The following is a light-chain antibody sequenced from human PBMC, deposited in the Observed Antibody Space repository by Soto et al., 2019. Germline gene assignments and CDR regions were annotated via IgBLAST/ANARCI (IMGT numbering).Light chain of an antibody. CDR2: AVS. Sequence: QSALTQSRSVSGSPGQSVSISSTGTSSDVGGYNDVSWYQQHPGKAPKFIIYAVSKRPSGVPDRFSGSKSGNTASLTISGLQAEDEADYYCFSYAGSYTYVFGTGTKLTVL. J-gene: IGLJ1*01. V-gene: IGLV2-11*01. CDR1: SSDVGGYND. CDR3: FSYAGSYTYV.